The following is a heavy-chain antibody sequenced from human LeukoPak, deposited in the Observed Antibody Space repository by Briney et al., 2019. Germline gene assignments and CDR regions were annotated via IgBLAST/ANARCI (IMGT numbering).Heavy chain of an antibody. Sequence: GGSLRLSCAASGFTFSSYSMNWVRQAPGKGLEWDSSISGSSSYIYYADSVKGRFTISRDNAKNSLYLQMNSLRAEDTAVYYCARSLGGIMRNAFDIWGQGTMVTVSS. CDR3: ARSLGGIMRNAFDI. CDR2: ISGSSSYI. V-gene: IGHV3-21*01. CDR1: GFTFSSYS. J-gene: IGHJ3*02. D-gene: IGHD3-16*01.